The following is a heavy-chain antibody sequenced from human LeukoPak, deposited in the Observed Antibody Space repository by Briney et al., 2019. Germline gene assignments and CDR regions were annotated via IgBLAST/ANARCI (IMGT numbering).Heavy chain of an antibody. D-gene: IGHD5-12*01. Sequence: RGSLKLSCAASGFTFSNYNMNWVRQAPGKGLEWVSFISSGGSYIYYTDSVKGRFTISRDNAKNSLFLQMNSLRAEDTAVYFCARAVVGSGYDYFDYWGQGTLASVSS. CDR2: ISSGGSYI. V-gene: IGHV3-21*01. CDR3: ARAVVGSGYDYFDY. CDR1: GFTFSNYN. J-gene: IGHJ4*02.